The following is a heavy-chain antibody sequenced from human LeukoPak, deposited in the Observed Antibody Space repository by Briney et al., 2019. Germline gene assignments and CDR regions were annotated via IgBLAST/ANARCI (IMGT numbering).Heavy chain of an antibody. CDR3: ARHRTNNYGSGKPFDN. D-gene: IGHD3-10*01. J-gene: IGHJ4*02. V-gene: IGHV4-39*01. CDR2: IDYSGNT. Sequence: SETLSLTCTVTGDSISGSSYYWCWIRQSPGKGLEWVGSIDYSGNTHDNPTLKSRLSTSIDTSRNKFYLKLNSVSVADTAVYYCARHRTNNYGSGKPFDNWGQGTLVTVSA. CDR1: GDSISGSSYY.